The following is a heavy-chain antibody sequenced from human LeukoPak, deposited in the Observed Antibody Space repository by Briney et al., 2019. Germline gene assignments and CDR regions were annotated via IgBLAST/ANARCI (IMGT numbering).Heavy chain of an antibody. D-gene: IGHD6-19*01. J-gene: IGHJ6*03. CDR1: GYMFTSNA. V-gene: IGHV7-4-1*02. CDR3: ARTIAVAGYMDV. Sequence: ASVKVSCKASGYMFTSNAMNWVRQAPGQGLEWMGWINANTGNPTYAQGFTGRFVFSLDTSVSTAYLQISSLKTEDTAVYYCARTIAVAGYMDVWGKGTTVTVSS. CDR2: INANTGNP.